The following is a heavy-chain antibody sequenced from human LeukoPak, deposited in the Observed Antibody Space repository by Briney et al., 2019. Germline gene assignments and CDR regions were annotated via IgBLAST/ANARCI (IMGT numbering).Heavy chain of an antibody. Sequence: SETLSLTCTVSGGYISSYYWSWIRQPPGKGLEWIGYIYYSGSTNYNPSLKSRVTISVDTSKNQFSLKLSSVTAADTAVYYGARDNGAVDYWGQGTLVTVSS. J-gene: IGHJ4*02. V-gene: IGHV4-59*01. D-gene: IGHD4-17*01. CDR2: IYYSGST. CDR3: ARDNGAVDY. CDR1: GGYISSYY.